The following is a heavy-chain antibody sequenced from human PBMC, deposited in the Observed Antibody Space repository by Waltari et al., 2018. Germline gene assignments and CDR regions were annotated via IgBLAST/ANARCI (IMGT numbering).Heavy chain of an antibody. CDR1: GYTFTAYF. Sequence: QVQLVQSGAEVKRPGASVTVSCKPSGYTFTAYFIHWVRQAPQGLEWMGCIDPNSGVTNSEQKFQGRVTMTRDTSISTTYMDLSNLRSDDTAVYYCARGPSTGAFDYWGQGTLVTVSS. J-gene: IGHJ4*02. CDR2: IDPNSGVT. V-gene: IGHV1-2*02. CDR3: ARGPSTGAFDY.